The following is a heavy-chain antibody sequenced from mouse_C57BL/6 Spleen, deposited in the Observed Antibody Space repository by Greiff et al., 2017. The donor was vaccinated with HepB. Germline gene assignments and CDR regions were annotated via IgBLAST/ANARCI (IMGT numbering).Heavy chain of an antibody. Sequence: QVQLQQPGAELVRPGSSVKLSCKASGYTFTSYWMHWVKQRPIQGLEWIGNIDPSDSETHYNQKFKDKATLTVDKSSRTAYMQLSSLTSEDSAVYYCAFSTMVTTGFAYWGQGTLVTVSA. CDR2: IDPSDSET. CDR3: AFSTMVTTGFAY. J-gene: IGHJ3*01. CDR1: GYTFTSYW. V-gene: IGHV1-52*01. D-gene: IGHD2-2*01.